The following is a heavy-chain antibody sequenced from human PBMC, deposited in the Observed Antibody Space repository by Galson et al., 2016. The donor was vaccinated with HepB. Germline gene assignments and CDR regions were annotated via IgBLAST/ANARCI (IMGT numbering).Heavy chain of an antibody. CDR2: ISSDGVSR. V-gene: IGHV3-74*01. Sequence: SLRLSCAASGFSLSYYWMAWVRQTPGKGPLSLARISSDGVSRLYAGSAEGRFTISRDNANKMLYLHMTSLRAEDTAVYYCARGTYYFDSWGQGTLVTVSS. CDR3: ARGTYYFDS. CDR1: GFSLSYYW. J-gene: IGHJ4*02.